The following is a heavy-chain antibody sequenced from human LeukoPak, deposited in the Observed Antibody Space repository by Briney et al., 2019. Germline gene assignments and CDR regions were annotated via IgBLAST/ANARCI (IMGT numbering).Heavy chain of an antibody. CDR3: ARDLIAVRPGWFDP. V-gene: IGHV1-18*01. CDR1: GYTFTTYG. J-gene: IGHJ5*02. D-gene: IGHD6-6*01. CDR2: ISTYNGNT. Sequence: GASVKVSCKASGYTFTTYGISWVRQAPGQGLEWVGWISTYNGNTNYAQQFQGRVTMTTDTSMSTTYMELRSLRSDDTAVYYCARDLIAVRPGWFDPWGQGSLVTVSS.